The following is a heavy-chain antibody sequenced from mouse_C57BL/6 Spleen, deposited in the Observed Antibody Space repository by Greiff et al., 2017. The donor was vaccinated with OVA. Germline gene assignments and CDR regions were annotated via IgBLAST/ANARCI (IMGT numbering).Heavy chain of an antibody. CDR1: GYAFSSSW. V-gene: IGHV1-82*01. J-gene: IGHJ3*01. D-gene: IGHD2-1*01. Sequence: VQVVESGPELVKPGASVKISCKASGYAFSSSWMNWVKQRPGKGLEWIGRIYPGDGDTNYNGKFKGKATLTADKSSSTAYMQLSSLTSEDSAVYFCARSGGNYGSWFAYWGQGTLVTVSA. CDR2: IYPGDGDT. CDR3: ARSGGNYGSWFAY.